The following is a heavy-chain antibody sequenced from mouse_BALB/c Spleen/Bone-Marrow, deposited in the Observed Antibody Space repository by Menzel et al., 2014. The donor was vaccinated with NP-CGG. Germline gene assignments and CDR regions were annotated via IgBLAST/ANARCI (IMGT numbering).Heavy chain of an antibody. D-gene: IGHD1-2*01. CDR2: ICAGGST. CDR3: ARSLIRLRYFDY. J-gene: IGHJ2*01. Sequence: VKLMESGPGLVAPSQSLSITCNVSGFSLTSYGVNWVRQSPGKGLEWLGVICAGGSTNYNSGLMSRLSISKDNSESQVFLKMNSLQTDDTAMYYCARSLIRLRYFDYWGQGTTLTVSS. V-gene: IGHV2-9*02. CDR1: GFSLTSYG.